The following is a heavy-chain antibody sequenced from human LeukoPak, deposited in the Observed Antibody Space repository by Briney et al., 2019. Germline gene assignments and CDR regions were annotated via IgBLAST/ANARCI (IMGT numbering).Heavy chain of an antibody. D-gene: IGHD3-10*01. CDR2: INSDGSGT. Sequence: HPGGSLRLSCAASGFTFSRYWMHWVRQAPGKGLVWVSRINSDGSGTMYADSVKGRFTISRDNAKNTLYLQMNSLRAEDTAVYYCARAGGPEGWFDPWGQGTLVTVSS. J-gene: IGHJ5*02. V-gene: IGHV3-74*03. CDR1: GFTFSRYW. CDR3: ARAGGPEGWFDP.